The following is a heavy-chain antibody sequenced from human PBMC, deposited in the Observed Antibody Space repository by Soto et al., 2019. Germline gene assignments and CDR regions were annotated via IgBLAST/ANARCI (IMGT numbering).Heavy chain of an antibody. CDR1: GFTFSSYG. CDR2: ISYDGSNK. D-gene: IGHD2-15*01. Sequence: QVQLVESGGGVVQPGRSLRLSCAASGFTFSSYGMHWVRQAPGKGLEWVAVISYDGSNKYYADSVKGRFTISRDNSKNTLYLQMNSLRAEDTAVYYCAKEGAVYCSGGSCGFDYWGQGTLSPSPQ. V-gene: IGHV3-30*18. J-gene: IGHJ4*02. CDR3: AKEGAVYCSGGSCGFDY.